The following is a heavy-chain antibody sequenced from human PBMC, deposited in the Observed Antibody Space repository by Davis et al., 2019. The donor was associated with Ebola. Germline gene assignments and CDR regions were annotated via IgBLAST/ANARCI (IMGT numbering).Heavy chain of an antibody. Sequence: ASVKVSCKASGYTFTSYGINWVRQAPGQGLEWMGWMNPNTGNTGYALKFQGRVTMTRNTSISTAYMDLSSLRSEDTAVYYCARGHAYDSSGYYLYYYGMDVWGKGTTVTVSS. J-gene: IGHJ6*04. D-gene: IGHD3-22*01. CDR3: ARGHAYDSSGYYLYYYGMDV. CDR1: GYTFTSYG. V-gene: IGHV1-8*02. CDR2: MNPNTGNT.